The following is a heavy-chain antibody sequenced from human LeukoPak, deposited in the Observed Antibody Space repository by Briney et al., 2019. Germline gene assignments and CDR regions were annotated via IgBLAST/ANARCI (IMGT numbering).Heavy chain of an antibody. CDR3: ARLRFDFWSGYTHPYFDY. CDR2: IYYSGAT. J-gene: IGHJ4*02. CDR1: GGSISSSSYS. V-gene: IGHV4-39*01. Sequence: SETLSLTCTVSGGSISSSSYSWGWTRQPPGMGLEWIGSIYYSGATYYNPSLKSRVTISVDTSKIQFSLKLSSVAATDTAVYFCARLRFDFWSGYTHPYFDYWGQGTLVTVSS. D-gene: IGHD3-3*01.